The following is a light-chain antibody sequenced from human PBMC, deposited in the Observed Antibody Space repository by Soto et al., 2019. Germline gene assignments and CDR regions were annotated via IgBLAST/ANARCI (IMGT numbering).Light chain of an antibody. CDR1: QGVNNY. V-gene: IGKV1-16*01. Sequence: DIQMTQSPSSLSASVGDRVTITCRASQGVNNYLAWFQQHPGKAPKSLIFAASNLQSGVPSRFSGSGSGADFTLTISGLQPEDSATYYCQQYNTYPYTFGQGTKLDIK. J-gene: IGKJ2*01. CDR3: QQYNTYPYT. CDR2: AAS.